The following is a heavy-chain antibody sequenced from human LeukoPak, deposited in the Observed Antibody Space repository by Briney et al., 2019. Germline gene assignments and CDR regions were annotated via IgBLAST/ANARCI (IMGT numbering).Heavy chain of an antibody. V-gene: IGHV4-61*02. CDR2: IYTSGST. CDR3: AREGSGYYYSDY. CDR1: GGSISSGSYY. Sequence: SQTLSLTXTVSGGSISSGSYYWSWIRQPAGKGLEWIGRIYTSGSTNYNPSLKSRVTISVDTSKNQFSLKLSSVTAADTAVYYCAREGSGYYYSDYWGQGTLVTVSS. D-gene: IGHD3-22*01. J-gene: IGHJ4*02.